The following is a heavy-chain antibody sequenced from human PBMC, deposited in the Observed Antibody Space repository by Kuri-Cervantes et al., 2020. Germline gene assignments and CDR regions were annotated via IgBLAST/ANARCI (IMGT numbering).Heavy chain of an antibody. Sequence: GESLKISCAASGFTFSSYAMHWVRQAPGKGLEWVAVISYDGSNKYYADSVKGRFTISRGNSKNTLYLQMNSLRAEDTAVYYCAKEMGYCSSTSCYWSEYYYYGMDVWGQGTTVTVSS. V-gene: IGHV3-30-3*01. D-gene: IGHD2-2*01. J-gene: IGHJ6*02. CDR2: ISYDGSNK. CDR1: GFTFSSYA. CDR3: AKEMGYCSSTSCYWSEYYYYGMDV.